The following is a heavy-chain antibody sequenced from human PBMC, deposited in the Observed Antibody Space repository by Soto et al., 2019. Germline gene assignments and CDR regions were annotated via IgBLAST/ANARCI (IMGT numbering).Heavy chain of an antibody. J-gene: IGHJ4*02. D-gene: IGHD3-22*01. CDR2: INWNGAST. CDR3: ARERSYDSSGANDY. CDR1: GFTFDDYG. Sequence: LRLSCAASGFTFDDYGMSWVRQAPGKGLEWVSGINWNGASTGYADSVKGRFTISRDNAKNSLYLQMNSLRAEDTALYYCARERSYDSSGANDYWGQGTLVTVSS. V-gene: IGHV3-20*04.